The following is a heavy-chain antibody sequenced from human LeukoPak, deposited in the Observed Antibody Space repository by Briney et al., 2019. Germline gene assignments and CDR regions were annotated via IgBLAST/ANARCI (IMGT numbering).Heavy chain of an antibody. CDR1: GGSISSGGYY. V-gene: IGHV4-31*03. CDR2: VYYSGST. CDR3: ARGGEIWLHFDY. D-gene: IGHD5-18*01. J-gene: IGHJ4*02. Sequence: SQTLSLTCTVSGGSISSGGYYWSWIRQHPGKGLEWIGYVYYSGSTYYNPSLKSRVTISVDTSKNQFSLKLSSVTAADTAVYYCARGGEIWLHFDYWGQGTLVTVSS.